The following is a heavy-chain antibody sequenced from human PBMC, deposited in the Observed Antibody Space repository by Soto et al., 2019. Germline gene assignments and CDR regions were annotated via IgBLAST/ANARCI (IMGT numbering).Heavy chain of an antibody. CDR3: ARDRAADTAMVYGMDV. CDR2: INPNSGGT. J-gene: IGHJ6*02. Sequence: VASVKVSCKASGYTFTGYYMHWVRQAPGQGLEWMGWINPNSGGTNYAQKFQGWVTMTRDTSISTAYMELSRLRSDDTAVYYCARDRAADTAMVYGMDVWGQGTKVTVSS. D-gene: IGHD5-18*01. V-gene: IGHV1-2*04. CDR1: GYTFTGYY.